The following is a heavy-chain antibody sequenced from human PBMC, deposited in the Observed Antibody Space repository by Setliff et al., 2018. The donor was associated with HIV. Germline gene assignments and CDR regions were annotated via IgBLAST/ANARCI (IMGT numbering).Heavy chain of an antibody. CDR3: ARRETGVLYFGTFYYYGMDV. CDR2: VSGNGGTT. D-gene: IGHD3-10*01. V-gene: IGHV3-23*01. CDR1: GFTFTSYA. Sequence: GGSLRLSCATSGFTFTSYAIGWVRQAPGGGLEYVSAVSGNGGTTYYTDSVKGRFTISRDTSKNTFYLEMNSLRDEDTAVYYCARRETGVLYFGTFYYYGMDVWGQGTTVTVSS. J-gene: IGHJ6*02.